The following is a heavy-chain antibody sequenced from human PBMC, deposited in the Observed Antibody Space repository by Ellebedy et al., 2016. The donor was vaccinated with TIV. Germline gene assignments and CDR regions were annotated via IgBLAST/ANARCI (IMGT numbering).Heavy chain of an antibody. CDR3: ATGTAGRWLQPGY. D-gene: IGHD5-24*01. J-gene: IGHJ4*02. CDR2: ISGSGDGT. CDR1: GFTFSSSA. Sequence: GESLKISCAASGFTFSSSAMSWVRQAPGKGLEWVSAISGSGDGTYYADSVKGRFTISRDNSKNTLYLQMNSLRAEDTAVDYCATGTAGRWLQPGYWGQGTLVTVSS. V-gene: IGHV3-23*01.